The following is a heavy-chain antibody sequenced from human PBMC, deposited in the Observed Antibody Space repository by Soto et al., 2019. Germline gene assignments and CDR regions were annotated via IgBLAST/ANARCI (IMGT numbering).Heavy chain of an antibody. J-gene: IGHJ4*02. CDR2: IYPGDSDT. Sequence: PGESLKISFKGSGYSFTSYWIGWVRQMPGKGLEWMGIIYPGDSDTRYSPSFQGQVTISADKSISTAYLQWSSLKASDTAMYYCATDYYGSGSYYNGPQQFDYWGQGTLVTVSS. CDR3: ATDYYGSGSYYNGPQQFDY. CDR1: GYSFTSYW. V-gene: IGHV5-51*01. D-gene: IGHD3-10*01.